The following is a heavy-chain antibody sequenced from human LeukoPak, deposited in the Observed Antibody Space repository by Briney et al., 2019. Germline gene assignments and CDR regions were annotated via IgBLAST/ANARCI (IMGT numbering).Heavy chain of an antibody. CDR1: GFTLRGDY. V-gene: IGHV3-53*01. CDR3: AGTIVGKWATDY. D-gene: IGHD3-22*01. CDR2: IYSGGST. J-gene: IGHJ4*02. Sequence: GGSLTLSCAPSGFTLRGDYMTWVRQAPGKGREWGSVIYSGGSTYYADSVKGRFTTSRDNSKNTLYLTMNSLRAEDTAGYYCAGTIVGKWATDYWGQGTLVTVSS.